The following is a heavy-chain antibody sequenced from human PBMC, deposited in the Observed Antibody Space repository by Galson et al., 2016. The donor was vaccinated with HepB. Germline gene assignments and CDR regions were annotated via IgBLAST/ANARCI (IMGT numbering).Heavy chain of an antibody. CDR3: GRLGWYRCYDCDYYYGMDV. CDR1: EFSFTRYW. Sequence: QSGAEVKKPGESLKISCKGSEFSFTRYWIAWVRQMPGKGLEWMGIIDPGDSDTRYNPSIPGKVTISADRSTRTAYMQWSSLRASDTAMHYCGRLGWYRCYDCDYYYGMDVWGQGTTVTVSS. CDR2: IDPGDSDT. D-gene: IGHD5-12*01. V-gene: IGHV5-51*01. J-gene: IGHJ6*02.